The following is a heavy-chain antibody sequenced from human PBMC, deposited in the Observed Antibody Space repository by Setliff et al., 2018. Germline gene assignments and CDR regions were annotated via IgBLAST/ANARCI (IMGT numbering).Heavy chain of an antibody. CDR1: GGSISSYY. V-gene: IGHV4-4*07. D-gene: IGHD3-10*01. CDR2: IYIGGSA. J-gene: IGHJ6*03. Sequence: PSETLSLTCTVSGGSISSYYWSWIRQPAGKGLEWIGHIYIGGSANYNPSLRSRVTMSIDTSKNQFSLKLNSVTAADMAVYYCARAEYYYGSGSFHPYYMDVWGQGTTVTVSS. CDR3: ARAEYYYGSGSFHPYYMDV.